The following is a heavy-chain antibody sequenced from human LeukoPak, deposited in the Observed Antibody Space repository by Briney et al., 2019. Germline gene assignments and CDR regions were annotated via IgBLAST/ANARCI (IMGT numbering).Heavy chain of an antibody. CDR3: ARDWDYAEGGYYYYMDV. D-gene: IGHD4-17*01. CDR2: INPNRGGT. Sequence: ASVKVSCKASGYTFTGYYMHWVRQAPGQGLEWMGWINPNRGGTNYAQKFQGRVTMTRDTSISTAYMELSRLRSDDTAVYYCARDWDYAEGGYYYYMDVWGKGTTVTISS. V-gene: IGHV1-2*02. J-gene: IGHJ6*03. CDR1: GYTFTGYY.